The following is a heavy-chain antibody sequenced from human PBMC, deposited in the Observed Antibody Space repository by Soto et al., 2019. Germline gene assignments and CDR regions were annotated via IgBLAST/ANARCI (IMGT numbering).Heavy chain of an antibody. CDR3: VSQRLVRGGY. V-gene: IGHV3-30-3*01. D-gene: IGHD6-13*01. CDR2: ISYDGSNK. J-gene: IGHJ4*02. CDR1: GFTFSSYA. Sequence: QVQLVESGGGVVQPGRSLRLSCAASGFTFSSYAMHWVRQAPGKGLEWVAVISYDGSNKYYADSLKGRFTISRDNSKNTLYQQMNSLRAEDTAVYYCVSQRLVRGGYWGQGTLVTVSS.